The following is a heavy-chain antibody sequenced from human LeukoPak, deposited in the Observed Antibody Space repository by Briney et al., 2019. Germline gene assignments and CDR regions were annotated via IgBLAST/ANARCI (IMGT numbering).Heavy chain of an antibody. CDR1: GFTFSSYA. Sequence: GRSLRLSCAASGFTFSSYAMHWVRQAPGKGLEWVAVISYDGSNKYYADSVKGRFTISRDNSKNTLYLQMNSLRAEDTAVYYCASHYYDSSGYSYFDYWGQGTLVTVSS. D-gene: IGHD3-22*01. V-gene: IGHV3-30*14. CDR3: ASHYYDSSGYSYFDY. CDR2: ISYDGSNK. J-gene: IGHJ4*02.